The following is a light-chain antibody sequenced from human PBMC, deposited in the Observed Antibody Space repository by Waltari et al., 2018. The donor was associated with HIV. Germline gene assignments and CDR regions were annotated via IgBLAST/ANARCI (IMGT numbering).Light chain of an antibody. Sequence: DIQLTQPPFSLSASVGDRVTITCRVSQGITIYLNCSRQQPGKVPKFLIYSASNLQSGVPSRVSGSGSGTDFTLTISSLQPEDVATYYGQRICNAPLTFGPGTTVDVK. CDR2: SAS. CDR1: QGITIY. CDR3: QRICNAPLT. V-gene: IGKV1-27*01. J-gene: IGKJ3*01.